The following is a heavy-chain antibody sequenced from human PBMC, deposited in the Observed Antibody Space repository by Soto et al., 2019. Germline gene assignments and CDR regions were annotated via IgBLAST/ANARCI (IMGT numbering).Heavy chain of an antibody. V-gene: IGHV1-18*01. Sequence: GASVKVSCKASGGTFSSYGISWVRQAPGQGLEWMGWISAYNGNTNYAQKLQGRVTMTTDTSTSTAYMELRSLRSDDTAVYYCAREAVRNYGSGSPSHVWGQGTTVTVSS. CDR3: AREAVRNYGSGSPSHV. J-gene: IGHJ6*02. CDR1: GGTFSSYG. CDR2: ISAYNGNT. D-gene: IGHD3-10*01.